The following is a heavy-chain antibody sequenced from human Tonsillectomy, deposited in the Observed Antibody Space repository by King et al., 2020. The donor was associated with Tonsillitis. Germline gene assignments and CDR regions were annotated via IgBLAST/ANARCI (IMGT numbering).Heavy chain of an antibody. CDR1: GFTFSSYA. D-gene: IGHD6-13*01. CDR3: ANDTISAAATCDAFDI. V-gene: IGHV3-23*04. Sequence: VQLVESGGGLVQPGGSLRLSCAASGFTFSSYAMSWVRQAPGKGLEWVSAVSGGGCTTYYPDSVKGRFTISRDNSKNALYLEMNSLRAEDTAVYYCANDTISAAATCDAFDIWGQGTMVTVSS. CDR2: VSGGGCTT. J-gene: IGHJ3*02.